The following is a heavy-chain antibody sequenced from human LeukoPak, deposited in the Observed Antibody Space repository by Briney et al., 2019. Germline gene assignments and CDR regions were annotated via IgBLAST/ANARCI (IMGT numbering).Heavy chain of an antibody. CDR3: ARRDYYYYMDV. Sequence: SETLSLTCAVYGGSFSGYYWSGVRQPPGKGLEWGGEINHRGSTNYNPSLKSPVTISVDTSNNQFSLKLSSVTAADTAVYYCARRDYYYYMDVWGKGATVTVSS. V-gene: IGHV4-34*01. J-gene: IGHJ6*03. CDR1: GGSFSGYY. CDR2: INHRGST.